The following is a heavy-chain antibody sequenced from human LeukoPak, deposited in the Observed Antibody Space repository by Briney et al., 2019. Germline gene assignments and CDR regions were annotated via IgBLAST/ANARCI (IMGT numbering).Heavy chain of an antibody. CDR2: IKRRADGDTT. CDR1: GLTFSDTW. Sequence: GGSLRLSCAGSGLTFSDTWMTWVRQAPGKGLGWVGRIKRRADGDTTDYTAPVKGRFTISRDDSKNTLYLQMNSLQTEDTDVYYCVGKFLGYWGQGTLVTVSS. D-gene: IGHD3-3*01. V-gene: IGHV3-15*01. J-gene: IGHJ4*02. CDR3: VGKFLGY.